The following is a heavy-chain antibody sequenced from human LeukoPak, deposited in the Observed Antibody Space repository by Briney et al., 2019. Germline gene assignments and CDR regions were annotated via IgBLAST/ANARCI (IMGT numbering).Heavy chain of an antibody. D-gene: IGHD1-14*01. V-gene: IGHV1-18*01. CDR1: GYTFTSYG. CDR2: ISAYNGNT. CDR3: ASSRGTGAANWFDP. Sequence: GASVKVSCKASGYTFTSYGISWVRQAPGQGLEWMGWISAYNGNTNYAQKLQGRVTMTTDTSTSTAYMELRSLRSDDTAVYYCASSRGTGAANWFDPWGQGTLVTVSS. J-gene: IGHJ5*02.